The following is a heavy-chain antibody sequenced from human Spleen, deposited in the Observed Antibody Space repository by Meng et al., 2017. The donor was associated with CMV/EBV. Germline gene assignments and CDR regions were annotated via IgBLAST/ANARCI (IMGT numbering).Heavy chain of an antibody. CDR3: ASNGGLAGRLLYY. V-gene: IGHV3-11*04. J-gene: IGHJ4*02. CDR2: ISSGGSTI. D-gene: IGHD2-15*01. Sequence: ASEITFSDYYMSWIRQAPGKGLEWVSYISSGGSTIYYADSVKGRFTISRDNGKNSVYLQMNSLRAEDTAVYYCASNGGLAGRLLYYWGRGTLVTVSS. CDR1: EITFSDYY.